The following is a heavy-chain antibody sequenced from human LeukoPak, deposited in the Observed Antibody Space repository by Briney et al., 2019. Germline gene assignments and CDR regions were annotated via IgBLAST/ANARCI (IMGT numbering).Heavy chain of an antibody. CDR2: ISSSGSTI. V-gene: IGHV3-48*03. Sequence: GGSLRPSCAASGFTFSSYEMKWVRQAPGKGLEWVSYISSSGSTIYYADSVKGRYTISRDNAKNSLYLQMNSLRAEDTAVYYCARDYYDSSGYYFDYWGQGTLVTVSS. D-gene: IGHD3-22*01. CDR1: GFTFSSYE. CDR3: ARDYYDSSGYYFDY. J-gene: IGHJ4*02.